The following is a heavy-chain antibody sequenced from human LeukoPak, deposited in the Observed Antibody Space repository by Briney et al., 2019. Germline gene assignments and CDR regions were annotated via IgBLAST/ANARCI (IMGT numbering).Heavy chain of an antibody. Sequence: GASVKVSCKASGYTFTGYYMHWVRQAHGQGLEWMGRINPNSGGTNYAQKFQGRVTMTRDTSISTAYMELSRLRSDDTAVYYCARVVATIADFDYWGQGTLVTVSS. D-gene: IGHD5-12*01. J-gene: IGHJ4*02. V-gene: IGHV1-2*06. CDR3: ARVVATIADFDY. CDR2: INPNSGGT. CDR1: GYTFTGYY.